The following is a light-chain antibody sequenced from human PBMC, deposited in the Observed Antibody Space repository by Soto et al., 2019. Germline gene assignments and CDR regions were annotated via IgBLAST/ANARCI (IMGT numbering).Light chain of an antibody. CDR1: QSVSSNF. J-gene: IGKJ1*01. CDR2: AAS. Sequence: IVLTQSPGTLSLSPGERATLSCKASQSVSSNFLAGYQRKPGQAPRLLIYAASDRATDIPYRVSGSGSGAAYSLTITRLEPADFAVYYCHQYGTSPPTCGQGTKVLI. CDR3: HQYGTSPPT. V-gene: IGKV3-20*01.